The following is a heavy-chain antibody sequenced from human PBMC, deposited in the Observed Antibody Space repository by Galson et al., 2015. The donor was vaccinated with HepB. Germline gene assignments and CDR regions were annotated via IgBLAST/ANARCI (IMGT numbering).Heavy chain of an antibody. CDR3: ARGPGDSSSWYVGYYYYYYMDV. D-gene: IGHD6-13*01. V-gene: IGHV3-33*01. CDR2: IWYDGSNK. CDR1: GFTFSSYG. J-gene: IGHJ6*03. Sequence: SLRLSCAASGFTFSSYGMHWVRQAPGKGLEWVAVIWYDGSNKYYADSVKGRFTISRDNSKNTLYLQMNSLRAEDTAVYYCARGPGDSSSWYVGYYYYYYMDVWGKGTTVTVSS.